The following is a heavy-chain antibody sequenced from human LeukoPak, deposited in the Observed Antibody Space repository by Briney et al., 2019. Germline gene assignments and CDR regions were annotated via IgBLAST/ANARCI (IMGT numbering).Heavy chain of an antibody. V-gene: IGHV7-4-1*01. CDR1: GYTFTSYA. D-gene: IGHD2-8*01. CDR2: INTNTGNP. J-gene: IGHJ4*02. CDR3: ARGGMVYALDY. Sequence: GASVKVSCKASGYTFTSYAMNWVRQAPGQGLEWMGWINTNTGNPTYAQGFAGRFVFSLDTSVSTAYLQICSLKAEDTAVYYCARGGMVYALDYWGQGTLVTVSS.